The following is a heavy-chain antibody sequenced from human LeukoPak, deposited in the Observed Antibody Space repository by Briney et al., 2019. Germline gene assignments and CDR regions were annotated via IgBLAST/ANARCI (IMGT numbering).Heavy chain of an antibody. CDR3: ARGGTAMVFPAQRFDY. V-gene: IGHV4-34*01. D-gene: IGHD5-18*01. CDR2: INHSGST. CDR1: GGSFSGYY. J-gene: IGHJ4*02. Sequence: SETLSLTCAVYGGSFSGYYWSWIRQPPGKGLEWIGEINHSGSTNYNPSLTSRVTISVDTSKNQFSLKLSSVTAADTAVYYCARGGTAMVFPAQRFDYWGQGTLVTVSS.